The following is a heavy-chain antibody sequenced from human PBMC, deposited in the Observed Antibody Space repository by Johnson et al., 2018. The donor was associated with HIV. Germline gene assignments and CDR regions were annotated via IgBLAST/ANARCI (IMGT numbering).Heavy chain of an antibody. J-gene: IGHJ3*02. CDR2: ISYDGINK. CDR3: ARGGAYCGGDCNAFDI. Sequence: QVQLVESGGGVVQPGRSLRLSCAASGFTFSSCALHWVRQAPGKGLEWETIISYDGINKSYAESVKGRFTISRDISKDTLYLQMNSLRAEDTAVYYCARGGAYCGGDCNAFDIWGQGTMVTVSS. D-gene: IGHD2-21*02. CDR1: GFTFSSCA. V-gene: IGHV3-30*04.